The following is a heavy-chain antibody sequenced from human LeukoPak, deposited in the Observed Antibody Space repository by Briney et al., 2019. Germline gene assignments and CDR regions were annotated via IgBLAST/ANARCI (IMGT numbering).Heavy chain of an antibody. CDR3: ARVHRVGAILGAFDI. V-gene: IGHV3-74*01. D-gene: IGHD1-26*01. Sequence: VQPGGSLRLSCAASGFTFSSYWMHWVRQAPGKGLVWVSRINSDGSSTSYADSVKGRFTISRDNAKNTLYLQMNSLRAEDTAVYYCARVHRVGAILGAFDIWGQGTMVTVSS. CDR1: GFTFSSYW. CDR2: INSDGSST. J-gene: IGHJ3*02.